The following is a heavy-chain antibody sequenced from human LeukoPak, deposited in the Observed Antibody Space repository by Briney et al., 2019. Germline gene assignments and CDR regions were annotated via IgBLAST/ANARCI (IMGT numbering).Heavy chain of an antibody. V-gene: IGHV5-51*01. CDR3: ARLGCSSTSCSANYYYYMDV. Sequence: GESLKISCKGSGYSFTSYWIGWVRQMPGKGLEWMGIIYPGDSDTRYSPSFQGQVTISADKSISTAYLQWSSLKASDTAMYYCARLGCSSTSCSANYYYYMDVWGKGTTVTVSS. J-gene: IGHJ6*03. CDR1: GYSFTSYW. D-gene: IGHD2-2*01. CDR2: IYPGDSDT.